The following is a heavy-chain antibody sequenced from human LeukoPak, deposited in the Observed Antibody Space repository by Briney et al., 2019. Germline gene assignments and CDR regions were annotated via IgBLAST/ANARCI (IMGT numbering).Heavy chain of an antibody. Sequence: GGSLRLSCAASGFIFSSYGMHWVRQAPGKGLEWVAVISYDGVNKDHTDSVKGRFTISRDNSKNTLYLQMNSLRAEDTAVYYCAKGTYHCDSSGPFDYWGQGTLVTVSS. J-gene: IGHJ4*02. D-gene: IGHD3-22*01. CDR2: ISYDGVNK. CDR1: GFIFSSYG. V-gene: IGHV3-30*18. CDR3: AKGTYHCDSSGPFDY.